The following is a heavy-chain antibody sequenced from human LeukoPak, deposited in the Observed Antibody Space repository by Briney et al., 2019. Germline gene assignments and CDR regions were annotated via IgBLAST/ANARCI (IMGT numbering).Heavy chain of an antibody. V-gene: IGHV1-18*01. CDR1: GYTFTSYG. Sequence: ASVKVSCKASGYTFTSYGISWVRPAPGQGLEGMGWISAYNGNTNYAQKLQGRDTMTTDTSTSTAYMELRSLRSDDTAVYYCARVPSIAAAGDWGQGTLVTVSS. CDR3: ARVPSIAAAGD. J-gene: IGHJ4*02. CDR2: ISAYNGNT. D-gene: IGHD6-13*01.